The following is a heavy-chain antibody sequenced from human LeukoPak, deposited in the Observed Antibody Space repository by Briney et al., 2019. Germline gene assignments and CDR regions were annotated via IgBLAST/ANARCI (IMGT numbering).Heavy chain of an antibody. CDR1: GYTFTSYG. J-gene: IGHJ4*02. CDR3: ARADGVAGRKGGYFDY. D-gene: IGHD6-19*01. V-gene: IGHV1-18*01. Sequence: ASVKVSCKASGYTFTSYGISWVRQAPGQGLEWMGWISAYNGNTNYAQKLQGRVTMTRDTSTSTVYMELSSLRSEDTAVYYCARADGVAGRKGGYFDYWGQGTLVTVSS. CDR2: ISAYNGNT.